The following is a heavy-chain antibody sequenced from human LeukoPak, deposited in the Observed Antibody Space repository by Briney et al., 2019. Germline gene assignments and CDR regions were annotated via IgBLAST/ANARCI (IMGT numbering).Heavy chain of an antibody. Sequence: GGSLRLSCTASGFTFNNFGVHWVRQAPGKGLEWVSAISGSGGSTYYADSVKGRFTISRDNSKNTLYLQMNSLRAEDTAVYYCAKVAASSQDIVVVPAATPYYYYMDVWGKGTTVTVSS. CDR2: ISGSGGST. CDR3: AKVAASSQDIVVVPAATPYYYYMDV. J-gene: IGHJ6*03. V-gene: IGHV3-23*01. CDR1: GFTFNNFG. D-gene: IGHD2-2*01.